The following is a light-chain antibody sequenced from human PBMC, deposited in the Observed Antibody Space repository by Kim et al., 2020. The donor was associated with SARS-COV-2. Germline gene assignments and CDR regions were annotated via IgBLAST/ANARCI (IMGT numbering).Light chain of an antibody. CDR2: KDS. CDR3: QSADSSGTYSVV. CDR1: ALPKQY. J-gene: IGLJ2*01. Sequence: PGQTARITCSGDALPKQYAYWYQQKPGQAPVLVIYKDSERPSGIPERFSGSSSGTTVTLTISGVQAEDEADYYCQSADSSGTYSVVFGGGTQLTVL. V-gene: IGLV3-25*03.